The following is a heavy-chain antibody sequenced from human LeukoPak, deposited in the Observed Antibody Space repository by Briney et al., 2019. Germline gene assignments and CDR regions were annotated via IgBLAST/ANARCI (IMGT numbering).Heavy chain of an antibody. CDR1: GFTFSSYA. D-gene: IGHD3-3*01. CDR2: ISGRGGST. J-gene: IGHJ4*02. CDR3: AKAPRFLEWLSPSRGVDY. Sequence: GGSLRLSCAASGFTFSSYAMSWVRQAPGKGLEWVSAISGRGGSTYYADSVKGRFTISRDNSKNTLYLQMNSLRAEDTAVYYCAKAPRFLEWLSPSRGVDYWGQGTLVTVSS. V-gene: IGHV3-23*01.